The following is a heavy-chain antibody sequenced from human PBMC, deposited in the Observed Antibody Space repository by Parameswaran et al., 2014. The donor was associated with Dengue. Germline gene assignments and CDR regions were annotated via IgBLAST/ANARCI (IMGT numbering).Heavy chain of an antibody. J-gene: IGHJ4*02. CDR2: ISYDGSNK. CDR3: ARDRLHYFDY. CDR1: GFTFSSYA. D-gene: IGHD4-11*01. V-gene: IGHV3-30-3*01. Sequence: SLKISCAASGFTFSSYAMHWVRQAPGKGLEWVAVISYDGSNKYYADSVKGRFTISRDNSKNTLYLQMNSLRAEDTAVYYCARDRLHYFDYWGQGTLVTVSS.